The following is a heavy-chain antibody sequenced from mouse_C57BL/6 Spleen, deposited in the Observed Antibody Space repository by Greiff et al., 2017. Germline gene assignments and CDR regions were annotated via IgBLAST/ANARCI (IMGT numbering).Heavy chain of an antibody. V-gene: IGHV1-66*01. Sequence: QVQLKESGPELVKPGASVKISCKASGYSFTSYYIPWVKQRPGQGLEWIGWIYPGSGNTKYNEKFKGKATLTADTSSSTAYMQLSSLTSEDSAVYYCARTGTYWYFDVWGTGTTVTVSS. J-gene: IGHJ1*03. CDR1: GYSFTSYY. CDR2: IYPGSGNT. CDR3: ARTGTYWYFDV. D-gene: IGHD4-1*01.